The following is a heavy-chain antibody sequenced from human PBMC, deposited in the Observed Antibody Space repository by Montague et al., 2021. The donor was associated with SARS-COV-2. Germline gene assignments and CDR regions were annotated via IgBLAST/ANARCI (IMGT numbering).Heavy chain of an antibody. CDR1: GGSISSSSYY. Sequence: SETLSLTCTVSGGSISSSSYYWVWIRQPPGKGLEWIVSIYYSGSTYYNPSLKSRVTISVDTSKNQFSLKLSSVTAADTAVYYCARSDLSVIVLVVYATRGGYFDLWGRGTLVTVSS. D-gene: IGHD2-8*02. V-gene: IGHV4-39*07. CDR3: ARSDLSVIVLVVYATRGGYFDL. J-gene: IGHJ2*01. CDR2: IYYSGST.